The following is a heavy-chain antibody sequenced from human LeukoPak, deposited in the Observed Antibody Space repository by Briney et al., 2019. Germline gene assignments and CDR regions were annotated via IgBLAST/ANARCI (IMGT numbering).Heavy chain of an antibody. CDR1: GFTFSSSW. Sequence: PGGSLRLSCVASGFTFSSSWMTWVRQAPGKGLEWGASIREDGSEKTSVDSVKGRFTISRDNAKTSLYLQMDSLRAEDTAVYYCARGPTNGQAFDYWGQGTLVSVSS. J-gene: IGHJ4*02. D-gene: IGHD2-8*01. CDR2: IREDGSEK. V-gene: IGHV3-7*01. CDR3: ARGPTNGQAFDY.